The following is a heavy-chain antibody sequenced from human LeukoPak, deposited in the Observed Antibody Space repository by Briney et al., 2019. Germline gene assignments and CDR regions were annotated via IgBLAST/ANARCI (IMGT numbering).Heavy chain of an antibody. CDR2: IYYSGTT. V-gene: IGHV4-59*12. D-gene: IGHD6-19*01. Sequence: SETLSLTCTVSGGSISGYYWGWIRQAPGKGLEWIATIYYSGTTNYNPSLKSRVTISVDTSKNQFSLKLSSVTAADTAVYYCARGPYSSGWYPVYHWFDPWGQGTLVTVSS. CDR3: ARGPYSSGWYPVYHWFDP. J-gene: IGHJ5*02. CDR1: GGSISGYY.